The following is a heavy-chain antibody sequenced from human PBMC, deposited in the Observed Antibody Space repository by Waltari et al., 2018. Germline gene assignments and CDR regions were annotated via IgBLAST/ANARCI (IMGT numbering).Heavy chain of an antibody. CDR3: ARSSIDQGHNWFDP. V-gene: IGHV4-39*07. D-gene: IGHD2-2*01. Sequence: QLQLQESGPGLVKPSETLSLTCTVSGGSISSSSYYWGWIRQPPGKGLAWIGSIYYSGSTSYNPSLRSRVTISVDTSKNQFSLKLSSVTAADTAVYYCARSSIDQGHNWFDPWGQGTLVTVSS. CDR2: IYYSGST. J-gene: IGHJ5*02. CDR1: GGSISSSSYY.